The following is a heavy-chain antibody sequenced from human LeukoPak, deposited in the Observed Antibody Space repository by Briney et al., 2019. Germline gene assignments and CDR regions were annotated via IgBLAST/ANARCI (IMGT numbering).Heavy chain of an antibody. CDR3: ARFGYSGWNLEY. D-gene: IGHD5-12*01. J-gene: IGHJ4*02. CDR1: GFSFRDFW. CDR2: INQGGSVK. Sequence: GGTLRLSCAASGFSFRDFWMIWVRQAPGQGLDWVANINQGGSVKYYVDSVKGRFTISRDDAKSSLYVQMNSLRDEDTAVYYCARFGYSGWNLEYWGQGTLVTVSS. V-gene: IGHV3-7*01.